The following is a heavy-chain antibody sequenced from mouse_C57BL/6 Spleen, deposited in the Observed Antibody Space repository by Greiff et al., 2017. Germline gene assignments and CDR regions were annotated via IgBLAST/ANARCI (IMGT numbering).Heavy chain of an antibody. Sequence: QVQLQQSGAELVRPGTSVKVSCKASGYAFTNYLIEWVKQRPGQGLEGIGVINPGSGGTNYNEKFKGKATLTADKSSSTAYMQLSSLTSEDSAVYFCARGGNDAMDYWGQGTSVTVSS. V-gene: IGHV1-54*01. CDR1: GYAFTNYL. CDR2: INPGSGGT. J-gene: IGHJ4*01. CDR3: ARGGNDAMDY. D-gene: IGHD2-1*01.